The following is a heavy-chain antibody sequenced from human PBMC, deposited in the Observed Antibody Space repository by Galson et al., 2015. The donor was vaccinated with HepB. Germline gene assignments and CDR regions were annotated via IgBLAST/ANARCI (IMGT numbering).Heavy chain of an antibody. CDR3: AKDIWSHSPTWYPPWFDS. D-gene: IGHD6-13*01. J-gene: IGHJ5*01. Sequence: SLRLSCAVSGFTFNDYDMHWARQAPGKGLEWVSGINWNSDSVDYADSVKGRFTISRDNSKNSLYLQMNSLRAEDTALYYCAKDIWSHSPTWYPPWFDSWGQGTLVIVSS. V-gene: IGHV3-9*01. CDR2: INWNSDSV. CDR1: GFTFNDYD.